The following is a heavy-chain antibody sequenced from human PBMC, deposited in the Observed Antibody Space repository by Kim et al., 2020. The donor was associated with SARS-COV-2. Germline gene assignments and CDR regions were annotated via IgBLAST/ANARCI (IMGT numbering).Heavy chain of an antibody. D-gene: IGHD6-13*01. Sequence: KNYAAPRKARFTISREKSKNTLYLQMNSLRAEDTAVYYCAGGGYSSSWYDYWGQGTLVTVSS. V-gene: IGHV3-30*07. CDR2: K. CDR3: AGGGYSSSWYDY. J-gene: IGHJ4*02.